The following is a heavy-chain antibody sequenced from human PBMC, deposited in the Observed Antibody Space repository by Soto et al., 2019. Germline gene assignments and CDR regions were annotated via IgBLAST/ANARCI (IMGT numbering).Heavy chain of an antibody. CDR3: SRRAPEGFDP. V-gene: IGHV4-39*02. Sequence: LSLTCTVSGDSISRSSYCWGWIRQPPGKGLEWIGSLCYGGETYYSPSLKSRVIVSVDSSKNHLSLNLSSVTAADTAVYYCSRRAPEGFDPWGQGTLVTVSS. CDR2: LCYGGET. CDR1: GDSISRSSYC. J-gene: IGHJ5*02.